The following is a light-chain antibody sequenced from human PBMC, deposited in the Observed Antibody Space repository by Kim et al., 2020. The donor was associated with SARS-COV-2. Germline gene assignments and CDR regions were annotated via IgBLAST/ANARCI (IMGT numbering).Light chain of an antibody. CDR2: FGS. V-gene: IGKV2-28*01. CDR1: QSLLQSSVDNY. J-gene: IGKJ1*01. CDR3: MQGLQIPWT. Sequence: PASITCVSSQSLLQSSVDNYLEWYLQKPGQSPQLLIYFGSNRASGVPDGFSGSGSGTDFTLKISRVEAEDVGVYFCMQGLQIPWTFGQGTKVDIK.